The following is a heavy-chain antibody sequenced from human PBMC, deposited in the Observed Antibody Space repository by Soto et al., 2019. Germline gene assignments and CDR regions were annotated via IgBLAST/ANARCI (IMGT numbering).Heavy chain of an antibody. CDR3: AKASTVDIVATTVNLDY. D-gene: IGHD5-12*01. Sequence: GGSLRLSCAASGFTFSSYAMSWVRQAPGKGLEWVSAISGSGGSTYYADSVKGRFTISRDNSKNTLYLQMNSLRAEDTAVYYCAKASTVDIVATTVNLDYWGQGTLVTVSS. J-gene: IGHJ4*02. CDR2: ISGSGGST. CDR1: GFTFSSYA. V-gene: IGHV3-23*01.